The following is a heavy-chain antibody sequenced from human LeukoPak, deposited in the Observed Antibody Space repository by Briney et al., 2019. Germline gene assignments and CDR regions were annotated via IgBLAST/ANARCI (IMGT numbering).Heavy chain of an antibody. V-gene: IGHV1-69*13. CDR1: GGTFSSYA. J-gene: IGHJ4*02. D-gene: IGHD5-18*01. Sequence: ASVEVSCKASGGTFSSYAISWVRQAPGQGLEWMGGIIPIFGTANYAQKFQGRVTITADESTSTAYMELSSLRSEDTAVYYCASRASGYSYGLEDYWGQGTLVTVSS. CDR2: IIPIFGTA. CDR3: ASRASGYSYGLEDY.